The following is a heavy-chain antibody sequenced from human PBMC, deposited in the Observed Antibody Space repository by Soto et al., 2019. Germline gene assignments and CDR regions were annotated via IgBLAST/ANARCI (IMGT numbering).Heavy chain of an antibody. D-gene: IGHD2-15*01. CDR2: IYTSGST. J-gene: IGHJ5*02. V-gene: IGHV4-4*07. CDR1: GGSVSSYY. Sequence: SETLSLTCTVSGGSVSSYYWSWIRQPAGKGLEWIGRIYTSGSTNYNPSLKSRVTMSVDTSKNQFSLKLSSVTAADTAVYYCARAVACSGGSCYSNWFDPWGQGTLVTVSS. CDR3: ARAVACSGGSCYSNWFDP.